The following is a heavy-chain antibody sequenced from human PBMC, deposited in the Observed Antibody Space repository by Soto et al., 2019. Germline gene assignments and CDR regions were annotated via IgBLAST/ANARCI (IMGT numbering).Heavy chain of an antibody. Sequence: GASLPSSCKRCGCRCRSYRMAWVRQMNGKGLEGLAIIYPGDSDTRYSPSFQGQVTTSADKSTSTASLHWSSLKASATAMYYCARLEATRTTWFAGPFNGFDPRGEGTPVP. V-gene: IGHV5-51*01. D-gene: IGHD3-10*01. CDR3: ARLEATRTTWFAGPFNGFDP. CDR2: IYPGDSDT. CDR1: GCRCRSYR. J-gene: IGHJ5*02.